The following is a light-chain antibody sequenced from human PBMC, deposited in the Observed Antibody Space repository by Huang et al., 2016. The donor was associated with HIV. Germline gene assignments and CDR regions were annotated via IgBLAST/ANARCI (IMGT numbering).Light chain of an antibody. CDR2: AAS. CDR1: QSISSY. J-gene: IGKJ2*01. CDR3: QQTYIIPIT. Sequence: DIQMTQSPFSLSASVGDRVTITCRASQSISSYLNWYQQKPGKAPKILIYAASTVQSGIPSRFSGSGAGTDVTLTITSLQPEDFATYYCQQTYIIPITFGQGTKLEIK. V-gene: IGKV1-39*01.